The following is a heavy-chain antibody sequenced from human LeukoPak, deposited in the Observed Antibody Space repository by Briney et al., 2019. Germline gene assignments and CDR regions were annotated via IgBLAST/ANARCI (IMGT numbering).Heavy chain of an antibody. CDR2: INPSGGST. CDR3: ARGTMKDILTGYYDTYGMDV. Sequence: ASVKVSCKASGYTFTSYYMHWVRQAPGQGLEWMGIINPSGGSTSYAQKFQGRVTITRDTSASTAYMELSSLRSEDTAVYYCARGTMKDILTGYYDTYGMDVWGQGTTVTVSS. CDR1: GYTFTSYY. V-gene: IGHV1-46*01. J-gene: IGHJ6*02. D-gene: IGHD3-9*01.